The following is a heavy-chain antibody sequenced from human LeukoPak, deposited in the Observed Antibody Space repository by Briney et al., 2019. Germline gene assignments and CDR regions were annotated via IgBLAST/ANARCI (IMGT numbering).Heavy chain of an antibody. V-gene: IGHV3-7*01. D-gene: IGHD1-26*01. Sequence: PGGSLRLSCAASGFTFSSYWMSWVRQAPGKGLERVANIKQDGSEKYYVDSVKGRFTISRDNAKNSLYLQMNSLRAEDTAVYYCARVLGGIVGATDAFDIWGQGTMVTVSS. CDR1: GFTFSSYW. CDR2: IKQDGSEK. J-gene: IGHJ3*02. CDR3: ARVLGGIVGATDAFDI.